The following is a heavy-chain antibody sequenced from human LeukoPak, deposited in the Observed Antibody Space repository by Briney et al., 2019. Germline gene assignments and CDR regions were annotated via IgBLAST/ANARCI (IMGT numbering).Heavy chain of an antibody. Sequence: ASVKVSCKASGYTFTDYYIHWVRQAPGQGLEWMGWINPNSGGTNYAQNFQGRVTMTRDTSISTAYMELSSLGSDDTALYYCARDTTSRGAIDYWGQGTLVTVSS. D-gene: IGHD1-1*01. CDR2: INPNSGGT. V-gene: IGHV1-2*02. CDR1: GYTFTDYY. CDR3: ARDTTSRGAIDY. J-gene: IGHJ4*02.